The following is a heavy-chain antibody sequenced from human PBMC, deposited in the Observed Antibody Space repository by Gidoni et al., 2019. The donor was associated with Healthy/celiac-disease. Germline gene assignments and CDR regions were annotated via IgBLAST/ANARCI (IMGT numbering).Heavy chain of an antibody. CDR1: GGSFSGYY. CDR2: INHSGST. V-gene: IGHV4-34*01. D-gene: IGHD1-26*01. J-gene: IGHJ6*02. CDR3: ARECRGRGSYYEAQIRYYGMDV. Sequence: QVQLQQWGAGLLKPSETLSLTCAVYGGSFSGYYWSWIRQPPGTGLEWIGEINHSGSTNYNPSLKSRVTISVDTSKNQFALKLSSVTAADTAVYYCARECRGRGSYYEAQIRYYGMDVWGQGTTVTVSS.